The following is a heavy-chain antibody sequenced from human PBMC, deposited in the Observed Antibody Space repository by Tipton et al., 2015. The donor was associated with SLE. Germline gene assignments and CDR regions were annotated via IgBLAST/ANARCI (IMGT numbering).Heavy chain of an antibody. J-gene: IGHJ4*01. CDR2: IYYSGST. Sequence: LRLSCTVSGGSISSSGYYWGWIRQPPGKGLEWLGGIYYSGSTYYNPSLKSRVTISVDTSKNHFSLKLSSVTAADTAVYYCARTPSFTSGTDWGQGTLVTVSS. CDR3: ARTPSFTSGTD. D-gene: IGHD1-14*01. CDR1: GGSISSSGYY. V-gene: IGHV4-39*07.